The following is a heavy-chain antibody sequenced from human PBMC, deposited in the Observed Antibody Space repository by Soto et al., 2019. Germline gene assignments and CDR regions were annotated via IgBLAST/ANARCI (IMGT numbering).Heavy chain of an antibody. CDR3: ARDLSGPLDY. J-gene: IGHJ4*02. Sequence: QVQLVESGGGVVQPGRSLRLSCAASGFTFSNYGMHWVRQAPGKGLEWVALIWYDGSNKYYADSVKGRFTISRDISKNTLYLQINSLKAEDTAVYYCARDLSGPLDYWGQGTPVTVSS. CDR2: IWYDGSNK. D-gene: IGHD3-16*02. CDR1: GFTFSNYG. V-gene: IGHV3-33*01.